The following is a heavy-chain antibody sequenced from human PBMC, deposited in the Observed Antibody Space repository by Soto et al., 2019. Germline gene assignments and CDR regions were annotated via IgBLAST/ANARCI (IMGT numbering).Heavy chain of an antibody. CDR1: GFTFSTYW. CDR3: AKEQKDSSTWSELNY. J-gene: IGHJ4*02. CDR2: INSDGSTT. D-gene: IGHD6-13*01. V-gene: IGHV3-74*01. Sequence: PGGSLRLSCAASGFTFSTYWMHWVRQAPGKGLVWVSRINSDGSTTNYADSVKGRFTISRDNAKNTLYLQMNSLRAEDTAVYYCAKEQKDSSTWSELNYWGQGTLVTISS.